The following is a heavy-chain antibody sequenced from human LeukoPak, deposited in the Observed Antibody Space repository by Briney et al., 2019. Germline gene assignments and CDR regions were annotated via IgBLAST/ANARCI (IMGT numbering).Heavy chain of an antibody. D-gene: IGHD4-17*01. CDR3: AKDESYGDYVDY. CDR1: GFTFSSYA. CDR2: ISGSGGST. Sequence: TGGSLRLSWAASGFTFSSYAMSWVRQAPGKGLEWVSAISGSGGSTYYADSVKGRFTISRDNSKNTLYLQMNSLRAEDTAVYYCAKDESYGDYVDYWGQGTLVTVAS. J-gene: IGHJ4*02. V-gene: IGHV3-23*01.